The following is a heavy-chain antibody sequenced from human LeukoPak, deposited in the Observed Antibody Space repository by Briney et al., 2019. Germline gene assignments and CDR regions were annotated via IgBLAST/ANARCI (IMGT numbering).Heavy chain of an antibody. CDR2: IYYSGST. Sequence: SKTLSLTCTVSGGSISSYYWSWIRQPPGKGLEWIGYIYYSGSTNYNPSLKSRVTISVDTSKNQFSLKLSSVTAADTAMYYCARALGYCTSTSCLNYNYYGMDVWGQGTTVTVSS. CDR1: GGSISSYY. CDR3: ARALGYCTSTSCLNYNYYGMDV. D-gene: IGHD2-2*01. V-gene: IGHV4-59*01. J-gene: IGHJ6*02.